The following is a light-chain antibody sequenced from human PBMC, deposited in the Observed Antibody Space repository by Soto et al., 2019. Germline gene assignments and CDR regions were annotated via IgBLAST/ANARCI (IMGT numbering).Light chain of an antibody. CDR3: QHYGSSPR. V-gene: IGKV3-20*01. CDR1: QSVTTSY. CDR2: GAS. Sequence: EIELTQSPGTLSLSPGERANLSCRASQSVTTSYLAWYQRKPGHSPRLLIYGASSRATGIPNRFSGSGSGTDFTLTISRLEPEDCAVYYCQHYGSSPRFGQGAKVDI. J-gene: IGKJ1*01.